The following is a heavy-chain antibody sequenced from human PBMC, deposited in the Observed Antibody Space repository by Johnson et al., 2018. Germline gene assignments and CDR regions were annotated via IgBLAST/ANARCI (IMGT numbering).Heavy chain of an antibody. CDR2: ISHRGNT. CDR1: GDSISNIYW. Sequence: QVQLQESGPGLVKPSGTLSLTCTVSGDSISNIYWWTWVRQPPGEGLEGNGEISHRGNTNYNPSPNSRVTISLYRSKNHFPLVLNFVPAAGTAVYYCTTTRSDFWSGYRYWGQGSLVTVSS. V-gene: IGHV4-4*02. D-gene: IGHD3-3*01. CDR3: TTTRSDFWSGYRY. J-gene: IGHJ4*02.